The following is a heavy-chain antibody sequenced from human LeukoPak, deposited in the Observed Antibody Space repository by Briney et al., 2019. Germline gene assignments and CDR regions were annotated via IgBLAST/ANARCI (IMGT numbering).Heavy chain of an antibody. J-gene: IGHJ4*02. V-gene: IGHV3-21*04. D-gene: IGHD1-14*01. CDR2: ISSSSSDT. Sequence: GGSLRLSCAASGFTFSSYSMNWVRQAPGKGLEWVSSISSSSSDTYYADSGKGRFTIARDNSKSTLYLQMNSLRAEETALYYCANALSEAYVCATLGNSYFDYWGQGHLVTVSS. CDR1: GFTFSSYS. CDR3: ANALSEAYVCATLGNSYFDY.